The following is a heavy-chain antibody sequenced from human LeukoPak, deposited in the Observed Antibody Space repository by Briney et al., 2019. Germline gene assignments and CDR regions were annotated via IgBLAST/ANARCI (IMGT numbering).Heavy chain of an antibody. CDR2: IHYSGST. J-gene: IGHJ4*02. Sequence: WIASIHYSGSTHYNPSLKSRVTISVDTSKNQFSLKLSSVTAADTAVYYCVRLASGLIDYWGQGTLVTVSS. CDR3: VRLASGLIDY. D-gene: IGHD6-19*01. V-gene: IGHV4-39*01.